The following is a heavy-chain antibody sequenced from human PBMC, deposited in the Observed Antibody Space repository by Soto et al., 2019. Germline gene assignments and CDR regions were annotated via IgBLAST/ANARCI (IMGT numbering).Heavy chain of an antibody. CDR1: GFTFSSYG. CDR3: AKDHSFGVAATTGYFDY. D-gene: IGHD2-15*01. V-gene: IGHV3-30*18. J-gene: IGHJ4*02. Sequence: GGSLRLSCAASGFTFSSYGMHWVRQAPGKGLEWVAVISYDGSNKYYADSVKGRFTISRDNSKNTLYLQMNSLRAEDTAVYYCAKDHSFGVAATTGYFDYWGQGTLVTVSS. CDR2: ISYDGSNK.